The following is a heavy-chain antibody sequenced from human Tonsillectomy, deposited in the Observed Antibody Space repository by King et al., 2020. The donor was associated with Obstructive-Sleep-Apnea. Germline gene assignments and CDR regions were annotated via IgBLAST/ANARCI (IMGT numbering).Heavy chain of an antibody. CDR1: GGSISSYY. CDR3: ARHSGAAGGFRGAFDI. Sequence: QLQESGPGLVKPSETLSLTCIVSGGSISSYYWSWIRQPPGKGLEWIGYVYYSGSTNYNPSLTSRLTIAVDTSKTQFSLKLSAVTAADTAFYYCARHSGAAGGFRGAFDIWGQGTMVTVSS. V-gene: IGHV4-59*08. CDR2: VYYSGST. D-gene: IGHD6-13*01. J-gene: IGHJ3*02.